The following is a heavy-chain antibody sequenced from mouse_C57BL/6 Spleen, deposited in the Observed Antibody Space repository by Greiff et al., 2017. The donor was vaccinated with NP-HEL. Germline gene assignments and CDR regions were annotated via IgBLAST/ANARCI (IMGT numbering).Heavy chain of an antibody. CDR1: GYTFTSYW. V-gene: IGHV1-69*01. J-gene: IGHJ2*01. D-gene: IGHD1-1*01. CDR2: IDPSDSYT. CDR3: ARSLPSTDYFDY. Sequence: QVQLQQPGAELVMPGASVKLSCKASGYTFTSYWMHWVKQRPGQGLEWIGEIDPSDSYTNYNQKFKGKSTLTVDKSSSTAYMQLSSLTSEDSAVYYCARSLPSTDYFDYWGQGTTLTVSS.